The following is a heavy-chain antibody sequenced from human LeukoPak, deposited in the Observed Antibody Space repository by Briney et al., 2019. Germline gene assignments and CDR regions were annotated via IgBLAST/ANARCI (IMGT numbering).Heavy chain of an antibody. Sequence: GGSLRLSCAASGFTFSSYAMHWVRQAPGKGLEYVSAINSNGGSTYYANSVKGRFTISRDNSKNTLYLQMGSLRAEDMAVYYCARDSRGWPYYFDYWGQGTLVTVSS. D-gene: IGHD6-19*01. V-gene: IGHV3-64*01. CDR3: ARDSRGWPYYFDY. J-gene: IGHJ4*02. CDR2: INSNGGST. CDR1: GFTFSSYA.